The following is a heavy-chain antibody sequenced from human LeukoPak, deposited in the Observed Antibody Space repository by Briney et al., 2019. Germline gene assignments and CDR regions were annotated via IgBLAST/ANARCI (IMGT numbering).Heavy chain of an antibody. CDR1: GGSFSGYY. Sequence: PSETLSLTCAVYGGSFSGYYWSWIRQPPGKGLEWIGEINHSGGTNYNPSLKSRVTISVDTSKNQFSLKLSSVTAADTAVYYCATENGQAWFDPWGQGTLVTVSS. J-gene: IGHJ5*02. D-gene: IGHD1-1*01. CDR3: ATENGQAWFDP. V-gene: IGHV4-34*01. CDR2: INHSGGT.